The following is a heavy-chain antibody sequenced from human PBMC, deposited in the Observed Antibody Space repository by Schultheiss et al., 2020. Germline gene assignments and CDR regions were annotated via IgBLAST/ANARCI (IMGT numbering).Heavy chain of an antibody. CDR2: TSSDVNKE. J-gene: IGHJ4*02. D-gene: IGHD3-16*01. CDR3: AKDLGGGSDS. V-gene: IGHV3-30*18. Sequence: GGSLRLSCAASGFTFSSYSMSWVRQAPGKGLEWVALTSSDVNKEYYADSVKGRFTISRDISKNTVYLQMNSLRAEDTAIYFCAKDLGGGSDSWGQGTLVTVSS. CDR1: GFTFSSYS.